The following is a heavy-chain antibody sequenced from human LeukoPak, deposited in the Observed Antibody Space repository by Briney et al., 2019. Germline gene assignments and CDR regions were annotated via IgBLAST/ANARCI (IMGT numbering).Heavy chain of an antibody. CDR3: AREGSTYDFWSGYYPDGMDV. CDR1: GFTFSSYW. CDR2: IKQDGSEK. D-gene: IGHD3-3*01. J-gene: IGHJ6*02. Sequence: PGGSLRLSCSASGFTFSSYWISWVRQAPGKGLEWVANIKQDGSEKYYVDSVKGRFTISRDNAKNSLYLQMNSLRAEDTAVYYCAREGSTYDFWSGYYPDGMDVWGQGTTVTVSS. V-gene: IGHV3-7*01.